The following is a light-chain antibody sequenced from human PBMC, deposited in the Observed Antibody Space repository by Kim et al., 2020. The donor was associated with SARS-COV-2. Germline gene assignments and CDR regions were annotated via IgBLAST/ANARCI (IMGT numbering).Light chain of an antibody. CDR3: QQYGTSPLT. Sequence: DRPPPSCQARQCVSSNYCAWYQREPRQAPRLLCYGSSSMAARIPDRVGGRGAGSDFTLTISRLEPVDFAVYCCQQYGTSPLTFVVGAKVEIK. CDR2: GSS. J-gene: IGKJ4*01. V-gene: IGKV3-20*01. CDR1: QCVSSNY.